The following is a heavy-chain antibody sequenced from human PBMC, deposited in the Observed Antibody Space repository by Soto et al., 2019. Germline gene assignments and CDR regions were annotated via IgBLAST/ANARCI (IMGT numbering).Heavy chain of an antibody. Sequence: GESLKISCKGSGYSFTSHWIAWVRQTPGKGLEWMGIIYPGDSDRRYSPSFQGQVTISADKSISTAYLQWSSLKASDTAMYYCARLQHDDDNGYFTMDVSGQGTTVTVSS. CDR3: ARLQHDDDNGYFTMDV. V-gene: IGHV5-51*01. CDR2: IYPGDSDR. J-gene: IGHJ6*02. D-gene: IGHD3-22*01. CDR1: GYSFTSHW.